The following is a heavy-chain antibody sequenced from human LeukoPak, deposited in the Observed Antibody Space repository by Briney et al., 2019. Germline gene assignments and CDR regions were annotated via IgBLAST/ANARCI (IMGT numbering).Heavy chain of an antibody. J-gene: IGHJ4*02. Sequence: GRSLGLSCRVSGFTVSSNSMSWVRQAPGKGLEWVSFIYSDNTHYSDSVTRRFTISRDNSKNTLYLQMTSLRAEDTAVYYCARRAGAYSHPYDYWGQGTQVSVSS. CDR3: ARRAGAYSHPYDY. CDR1: GFTVSSNS. D-gene: IGHD4/OR15-4a*01. V-gene: IGHV3-53*01. CDR2: IYSDNT.